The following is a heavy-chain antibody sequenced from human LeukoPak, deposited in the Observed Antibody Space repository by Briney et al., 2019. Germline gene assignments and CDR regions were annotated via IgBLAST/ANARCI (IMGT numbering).Heavy chain of an antibody. V-gene: IGHV4-34*01. J-gene: IGHJ6*03. CDR2: INHSGST. D-gene: IGHD3-22*01. Sequence: PSETLSLTCAVYGGSFSGYYWSWIRQPPGKGLEWIGEINHSGSTSYNPSLKSRVTISVDTSKNQFSLKLSSVTAADTAVYYCARGRYYYDSSRYTPHYYYYYYMDVWGKGTTVTVSS. CDR3: ARGRYYYDSSRYTPHYYYYYYMDV. CDR1: GGSFSGYY.